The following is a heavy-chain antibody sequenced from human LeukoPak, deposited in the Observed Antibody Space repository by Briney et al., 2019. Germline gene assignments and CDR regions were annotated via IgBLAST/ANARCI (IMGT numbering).Heavy chain of an antibody. D-gene: IGHD6-19*01. CDR2: ISYDGGNK. J-gene: IGHJ4*02. CDR3: AKRMAVAGTIDY. Sequence: GGSLRLSCAASGLTFSNYGMHGVRQAPGKGLEWVALISYDGGNKYYADSVKGRFTISRDNSKNTLYLQMNSLRAEDTAMYYCAKRMAVAGTIDYWGQGTLVTVSS. V-gene: IGHV3-30*18. CDR1: GLTFSNYG.